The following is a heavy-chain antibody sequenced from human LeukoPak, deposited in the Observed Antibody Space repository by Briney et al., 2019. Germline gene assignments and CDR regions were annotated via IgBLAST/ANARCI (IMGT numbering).Heavy chain of an antibody. CDR3: ARSSDCSGGSCRPYYYGMDV. CDR2: IYSGGST. J-gene: IGHJ6*02. D-gene: IGHD2-15*01. V-gene: IGHV3-66*02. CDR1: GLTVSSNY. Sequence: GGSLRLSCAASGLTVSSNYMSWVRQAPGKGLEWVSVIYSGGSTYYADSVKGRFTISRDNSKNTLYLQMNSLRAEDTAVYYCARSSDCSGGSCRPYYYGMDVWGQGTTVTVSS.